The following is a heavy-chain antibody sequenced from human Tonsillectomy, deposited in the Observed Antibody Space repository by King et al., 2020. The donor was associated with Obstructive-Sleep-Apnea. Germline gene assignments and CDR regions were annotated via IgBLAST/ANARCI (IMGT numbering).Heavy chain of an antibody. V-gene: IGHV3-30*04. J-gene: IGHJ6*02. CDR3: ARDNYGDSPLFYGMDV. Sequence: VQLVESGGGVVQPGRSLRLSCEVSGFIFTNYPMNWVRQAPGKGLEWVAIISNDGTNKYYADFVKGRFTITRDNSNNRLYLQMNSLRADDTALFYFARDNYGDSPLFYGMDVWGQGTTVTVSS. D-gene: IGHD4-17*01. CDR1: GFIFTNYP. CDR2: ISNDGTNK.